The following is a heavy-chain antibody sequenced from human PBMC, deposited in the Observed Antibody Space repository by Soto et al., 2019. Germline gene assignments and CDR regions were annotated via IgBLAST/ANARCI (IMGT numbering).Heavy chain of an antibody. CDR1: GFTFSSYW. D-gene: IGHD1-26*01. CDR2: IKQDGSEK. Sequence: GGSLRLSCAASGFTFSSYWMSWVRQAPGKGLEWVANIKQDGSEKYYVDSVKGRFTISRDNAKNSLYLQMNSLRAEDTAVYYCARDLSFSGSYWYYFDYWGQGTLVTVSS. J-gene: IGHJ4*02. V-gene: IGHV3-7*05. CDR3: ARDLSFSGSYWYYFDY.